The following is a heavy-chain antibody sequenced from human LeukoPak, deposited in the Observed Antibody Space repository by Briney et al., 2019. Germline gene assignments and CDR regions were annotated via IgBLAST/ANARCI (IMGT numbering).Heavy chain of an antibody. V-gene: IGHV3-33*01. J-gene: IGHJ4*02. Sequence: GGSLRLSCAASGFTFSSYGMHWVRQAPGKGLEWVAVIWYDGSNKYYADSVKGRFTISRDNSKNKLFLQMSSLRAEDTAVYYCARDPDDYGDYSYFDYWGQGTLVTVSS. CDR2: IWYDGSNK. D-gene: IGHD4-17*01. CDR1: GFTFSSYG. CDR3: ARDPDDYGDYSYFDY.